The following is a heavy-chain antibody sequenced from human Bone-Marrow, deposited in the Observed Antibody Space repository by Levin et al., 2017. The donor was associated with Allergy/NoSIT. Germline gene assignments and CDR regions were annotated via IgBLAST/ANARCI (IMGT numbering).Heavy chain of an antibody. V-gene: IGHV3-48*02. Sequence: GGSLRLSCAASGFTFSRYSMNWVRQAPGRGLEWVSYISRSSSTISYADSVKGRFTISRDNAKNSLYLQMNSLRDEDTAVYYCARPDCSGTSCYYFFDSWGQGTLVTVSS. CDR1: GFTFSRYS. CDR3: ARPDCSGTSCYYFFDS. D-gene: IGHD2-2*01. CDR2: ISRSSSTI. J-gene: IGHJ4*02.